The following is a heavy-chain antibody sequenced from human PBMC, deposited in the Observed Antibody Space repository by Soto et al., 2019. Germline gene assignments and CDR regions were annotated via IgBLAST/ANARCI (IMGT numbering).Heavy chain of an antibody. CDR3: ARAHDYGDYEVSGFSNVYYYYGMDV. V-gene: IGHV4-59*01. J-gene: IGHJ6*02. CDR2: IYYSGST. D-gene: IGHD4-17*01. Sequence: SETLSLTCTVSGGSISSYYWSWIRQPPGKGLEWIGYIYYSGSTNYNPSLKSRVSISVDTSKNQFSLRLSSVTAADTAVYYCARAHDYGDYEVSGFSNVYYYYGMDVWGQGTTVTASS. CDR1: GGSISSYY.